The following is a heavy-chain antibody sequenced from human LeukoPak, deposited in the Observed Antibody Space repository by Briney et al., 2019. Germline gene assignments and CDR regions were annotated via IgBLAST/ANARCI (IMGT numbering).Heavy chain of an antibody. Sequence: GGSLRLSCAASGFTFSSYSMNWVRQAPGKGLEWVSSISSSSSYIYYADSVKGRFTISRDNAKNSLYLQMNSLRAEDTAVYYCARRFDSSSWYGICLDYWGQGTLVTVSS. CDR2: ISSSSSYI. D-gene: IGHD6-13*01. CDR1: GFTFSSYS. CDR3: ARRFDSSSWYGICLDY. J-gene: IGHJ4*02. V-gene: IGHV3-21*01.